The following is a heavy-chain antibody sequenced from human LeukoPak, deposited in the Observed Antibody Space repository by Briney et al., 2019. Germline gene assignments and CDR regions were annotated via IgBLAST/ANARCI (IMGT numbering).Heavy chain of an antibody. Sequence: PSETLSLTCTVSGASTSSGLYYWNWFRQPAGKGLEYIGRIYNSGSTNYNPSLKSRVTISVDTPKNQFSLKLSSVTAADTAVYYCARSRDMNYFDYWGQGTLVTVSS. D-gene: IGHD3-9*01. J-gene: IGHJ4*02. V-gene: IGHV4-61*02. CDR3: ARSRDMNYFDY. CDR1: GASTSSGLYY. CDR2: IYNSGST.